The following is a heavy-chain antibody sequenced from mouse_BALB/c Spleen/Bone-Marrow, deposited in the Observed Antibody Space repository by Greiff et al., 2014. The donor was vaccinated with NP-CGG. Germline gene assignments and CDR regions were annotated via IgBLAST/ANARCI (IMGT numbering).Heavy chain of an antibody. J-gene: IGHJ3*01. V-gene: IGHV1S81*02. Sequence: VKLVESGAELVKPGASVKLSCKASGYTFTSYYMYWVKQRPGQGLEWIGEINPSNGGADFNEKFKIKATLTVDKSSSTAYMQLSSLTSEDSAVYYCTTSRGYNWFAYWGQGTLVTVPA. CDR3: TTSRGYNWFAY. D-gene: IGHD2-2*01. CDR2: INPSNGGA. CDR1: GYTFTSYY.